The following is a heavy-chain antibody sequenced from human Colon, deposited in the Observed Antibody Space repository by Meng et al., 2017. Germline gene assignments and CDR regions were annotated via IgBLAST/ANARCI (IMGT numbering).Heavy chain of an antibody. CDR3: ARLKGNCGD. CDR1: GFTFSDHY. CDR2: STNKANSYIT. Sequence: GGSLRLSCAASGFTFSDHYMDWVRQAPGKGLEWVGRSTNKANSYITEYAASVKGRFTISRDDSKDSLYLQMNSLKTEDTAVYYCARLKGNCGDWGQGTLVTVSS. V-gene: IGHV3-72*01. J-gene: IGHJ4*02. D-gene: IGHD2-21*01.